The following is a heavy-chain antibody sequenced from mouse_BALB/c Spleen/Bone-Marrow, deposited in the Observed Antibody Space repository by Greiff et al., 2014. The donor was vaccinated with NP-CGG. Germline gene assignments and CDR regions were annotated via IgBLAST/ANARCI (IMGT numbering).Heavy chain of an antibody. CDR3: ARHEVRQRAWFAY. CDR2: FYPGSGSI. CDR1: GYTFTEYI. V-gene: IGHV1-62-2*01. Sequence: QVQLKESGAELVKPGASVKLSCKASGYTFTEYIIHWVKQRPGQGLEWIGRFYPGSGSIKYNEKFKGKATLTADKSSSTDYLELSRWTSEASAVNTFARHEVRQRAWFAYRGQETPVTDSA. D-gene: IGHD3-2*01. J-gene: IGHJ3*01.